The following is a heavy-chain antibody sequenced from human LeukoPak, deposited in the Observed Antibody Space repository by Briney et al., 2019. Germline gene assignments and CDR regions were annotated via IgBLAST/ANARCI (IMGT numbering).Heavy chain of an antibody. J-gene: IGHJ4*02. CDR2: IYPGGTT. CDR3: ARDQRSGTHSGYVF. D-gene: IGHD1-26*01. Sequence: GGSLRLSCAASGFTVSSNYMSWVRQAPGKGLEWVSVIYPGGTTYYSDSVKGRFTISRGNSENTLFLQMDSLRAEDTAVYYCARDQRSGTHSGYVFWGQGTLVTVSS. CDR1: GFTVSSNY. V-gene: IGHV3-66*02.